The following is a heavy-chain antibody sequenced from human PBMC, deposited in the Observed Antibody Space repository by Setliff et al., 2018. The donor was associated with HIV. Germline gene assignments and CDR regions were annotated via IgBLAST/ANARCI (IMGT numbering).Heavy chain of an antibody. D-gene: IGHD5-18*01. CDR3: ARDGGLRGYSYGWPDH. J-gene: IGHJ5*02. CDR2: INSDGSKT. Sequence: GGSLRLSCAASGFTFSNYIMNWVRQAPGKGLVWVSRINSDGSKTNYADSLKGRFTISRDNVKNTLYLEMDSLRAEDTAVYYCARDGGLRGYSYGWPDHWGQGTLVTVSS. V-gene: IGHV3-74*01. CDR1: GFTFSNYI.